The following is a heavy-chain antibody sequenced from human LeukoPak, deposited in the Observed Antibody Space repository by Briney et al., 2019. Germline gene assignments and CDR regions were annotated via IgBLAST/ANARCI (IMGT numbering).Heavy chain of an antibody. CDR3: TRAGEIQLWLRLGPYFDY. D-gene: IGHD5-18*01. J-gene: IGHJ4*02. Sequence: GGSLRLSCGASGFTFSSYAMSWFRQAPGKGLEWVGFIRSKAYGGTTEYAASVKGRFTISRDDSKSIAYLQMNSLKTEDTAVYYCTRAGEIQLWLRLGPYFDYWGQGTLVTVSS. V-gene: IGHV3-49*03. CDR1: GFTFSSYA. CDR2: IRSKAYGGTT.